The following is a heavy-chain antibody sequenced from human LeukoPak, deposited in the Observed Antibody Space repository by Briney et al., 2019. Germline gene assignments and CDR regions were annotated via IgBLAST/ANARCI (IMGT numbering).Heavy chain of an antibody. Sequence: GESLKISCKGSGYSFTSYWIGWVRQMPGKGLEWMGIIYPGGSDTRYSPSFQGQVTISADKSISTAYLQWSSLKASDTAMYYCARRPYSSSPEFDYWGQGTLVTVSS. J-gene: IGHJ4*02. D-gene: IGHD6-6*01. CDR3: ARRPYSSSPEFDY. CDR1: GYSFTSYW. CDR2: IYPGGSDT. V-gene: IGHV5-51*01.